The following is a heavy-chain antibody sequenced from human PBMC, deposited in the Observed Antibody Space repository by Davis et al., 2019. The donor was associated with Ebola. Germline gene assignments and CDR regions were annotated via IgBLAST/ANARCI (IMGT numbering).Heavy chain of an antibody. CDR1: GFTVSSNY. V-gene: IGHV3-23*01. D-gene: IGHD3-3*01. Sequence: GESLKISCAASGFTVSSNYMSWVRQAPGKGLEWVSAISGSGGSTYYADSVKGRFTISRDNSKNTLYLQMNSLRAEDTAVYYCAKPQMYYDFWSGYQLYYFDYWGQGTLVTVSS. J-gene: IGHJ4*02. CDR2: ISGSGGST. CDR3: AKPQMYYDFWSGYQLYYFDY.